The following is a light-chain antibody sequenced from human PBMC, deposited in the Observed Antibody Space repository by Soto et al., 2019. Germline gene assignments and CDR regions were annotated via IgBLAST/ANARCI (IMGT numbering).Light chain of an antibody. CDR1: QGIRSE. V-gene: IGKV1-6*01. CDR2: TAS. CDR3: IQDYNYPLT. J-gene: IGKJ4*01. Sequence: IQMTQSPSSLSASVGDRVTITCRASQGIRSELGWYQQKPGKAPNLLIYTASTLQSGVPSRFSGSGSGTDFTLTISSLQPEDFATYYCIQDYNYPLTFGGGTKVDNK.